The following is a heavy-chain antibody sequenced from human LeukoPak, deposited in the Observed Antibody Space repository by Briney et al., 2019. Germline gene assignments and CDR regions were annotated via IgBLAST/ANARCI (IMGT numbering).Heavy chain of an antibody. Sequence: GGSLRLSCAASGFTFDDYGMSWVRQAPGKGLEWVSGINWNGGSTGYADSVKGRFTISRDNSKNTLYLQMNSLRAEDTAVYYCAKGDGDYLYYYYYYGMDVWGQGTTVTVSS. CDR3: AKGDGDYLYYYYYYGMDV. V-gene: IGHV3-20*04. CDR1: GFTFDDYG. CDR2: INWNGGST. J-gene: IGHJ6*02. D-gene: IGHD4-17*01.